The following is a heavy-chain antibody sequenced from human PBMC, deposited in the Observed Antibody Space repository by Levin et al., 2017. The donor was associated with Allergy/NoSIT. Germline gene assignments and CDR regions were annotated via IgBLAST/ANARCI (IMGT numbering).Heavy chain of an antibody. D-gene: IGHD2-15*01. CDR1: GGSISSYY. V-gene: IGHV4-4*07. J-gene: IGHJ5*02. Sequence: SETLSLTCTVSGGSISSYYWSWIRQPAGKGLEWIGRIYTSGSTNYNPSLKSRVTMSVDTSKNQFSLKLSSVTAADTAVYYCAREGFRGGGGRCYSFPCWFDPWGQGTLVTVSS. CDR2: IYTSGST. CDR3: AREGFRGGGGRCYSFPCWFDP.